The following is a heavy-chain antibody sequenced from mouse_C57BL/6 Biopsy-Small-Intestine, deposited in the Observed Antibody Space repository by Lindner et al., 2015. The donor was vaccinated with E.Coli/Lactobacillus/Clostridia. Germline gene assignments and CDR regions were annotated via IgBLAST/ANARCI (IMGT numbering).Heavy chain of an antibody. J-gene: IGHJ4*01. CDR3: ARIYYSNYGGLYYYAMDY. CDR2: ISSGSSTI. D-gene: IGHD2-5*01. V-gene: IGHV5-17*01. Sequence: VQLQESGGGLVKPGGSLKLSCAASGFTFSDYGMHWVRQAPEKGLGWVAYISSGSSTIYYADTVKGRFTISRDNAKNTLFLQMTSLRSEDTAMYYCARIYYSNYGGLYYYAMDYWGQGTSVTVSS. CDR1: GFTFSDYG.